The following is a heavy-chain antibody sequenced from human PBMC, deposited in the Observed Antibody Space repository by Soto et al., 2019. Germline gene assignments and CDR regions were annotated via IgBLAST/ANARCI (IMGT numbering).Heavy chain of an antibody. CDR1: RFNFRGYG. CDR3: ARDGVGITTFFGYLEH. D-gene: IGHD1-26*01. V-gene: IGHV3-30*02. CDR2: TRHDGTNT. Sequence: GGSLTLSCEAARFNFRGYGMHWVRQAPGKGLEWVAITRHDGTNTYYADSVRGRFTISRDNSKNTLYLQMNSLTVEDTAVYYCARDGVGITTFFGYLEHWGQGTLVTVPS. J-gene: IGHJ4*02.